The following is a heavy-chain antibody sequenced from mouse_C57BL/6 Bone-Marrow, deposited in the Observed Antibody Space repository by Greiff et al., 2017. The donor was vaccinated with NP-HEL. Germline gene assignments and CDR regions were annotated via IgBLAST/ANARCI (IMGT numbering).Heavy chain of an antibody. CDR3: ARPGYSNPFAY. CDR1: GVDFSRYW. CDR2: INPDSSTI. V-gene: IGHV4-1*01. J-gene: IGHJ3*01. D-gene: IGHD2-5*01. Sequence: CTASGVDFSRYWMSWVRRAPGKGLEWIGEINPDSSTINYAPSLKDKFIISRDNAKNTLYLQMSKVRSEDTALYYCARPGYSNPFAYWGQGTLVTVSA.